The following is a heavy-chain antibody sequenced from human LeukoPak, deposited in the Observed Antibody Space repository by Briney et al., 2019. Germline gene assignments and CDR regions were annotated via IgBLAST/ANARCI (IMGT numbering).Heavy chain of an antibody. CDR1: GFTFSSYW. V-gene: IGHV3-7*01. CDR2: IKQDGSEK. J-gene: IGHJ4*02. Sequence: PGGSLRLSCAASGFTFSSYWMSWVRQAPGKGLEWVANIKQDGSEKYYVDSVKGRFTISRDNAKNSLYLQLDSLRAEDTALYYCARAATEQLFDTSGYTPFDYWGQGTLVTVSS. CDR3: ARAATEQLFDTSGYTPFDY. D-gene: IGHD3-22*01.